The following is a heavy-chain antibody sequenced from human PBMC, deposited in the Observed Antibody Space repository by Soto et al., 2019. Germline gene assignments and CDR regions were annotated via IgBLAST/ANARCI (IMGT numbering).Heavy chain of an antibody. D-gene: IGHD3-10*01. V-gene: IGHV1-69*01. J-gene: IGHJ6*02. Sequence: QVQLVQSGAEVKKPGSSVKVSCKASGGTFSSYAISWVRQAPGQGLEWMGGIIPNFGTANYAQKFQGRVTITADESTSTAYMKLSSLRSEHTGVYYCASRGNYGSGVGGMYVLCQGTTVTLSS. CDR3: ASRGNYGSGVGGMYV. CDR1: GGTFSSYA. CDR2: IIPNFGTA.